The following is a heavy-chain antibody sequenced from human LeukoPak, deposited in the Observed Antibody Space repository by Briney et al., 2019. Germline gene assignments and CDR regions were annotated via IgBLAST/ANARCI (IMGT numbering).Heavy chain of an antibody. V-gene: IGHV3-7*04. Sequence: PGGSLRLSCVASGFTSSNYWMSWVRQAPGKGLEWVANIKIDGSEKYYVDSVKGRFTISRDNAKNSLYLQMNSLRAEDTAVYYCARGYCTSTRCYPNWFDPWGQGTLVTVSS. CDR1: GFTSSNYW. D-gene: IGHD2-2*01. J-gene: IGHJ5*02. CDR2: IKIDGSEK. CDR3: ARGYCTSTRCYPNWFDP.